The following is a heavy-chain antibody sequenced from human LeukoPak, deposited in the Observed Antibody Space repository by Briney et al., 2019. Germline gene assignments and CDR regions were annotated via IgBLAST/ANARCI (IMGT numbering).Heavy chain of an antibody. D-gene: IGHD6-13*01. V-gene: IGHV3-30*03. CDR1: GFTFSSYS. Sequence: GGSLRLSCAASGFTFSSYSMHWVRQAPGKGLEWVAVISYDGSIKYYADSVKGRFTISRDNSKNTLYLQMNSLRAEDTAVYYCARGAAATNWFDPWGQGTLVTVSS. CDR3: ARGAAATNWFDP. CDR2: ISYDGSIK. J-gene: IGHJ5*02.